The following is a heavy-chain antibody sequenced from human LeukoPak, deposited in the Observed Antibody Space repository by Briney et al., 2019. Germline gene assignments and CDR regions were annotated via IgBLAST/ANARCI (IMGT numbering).Heavy chain of an antibody. V-gene: IGHV1-69*05. CDR2: IIPIFGTA. D-gene: IGHD4-17*01. J-gene: IGHJ3*02. Sequence: ASVKVSSKASGGTFSSYAISWVRQAPGQGLEWMGGIIPIFGTANYAQKFQGRVTITTDESTSTAYMELSSLRSEDTAVYYCARSRSGHYDDAFDIWGQGTMVTVSS. CDR1: GGTFSSYA. CDR3: ARSRSGHYDDAFDI.